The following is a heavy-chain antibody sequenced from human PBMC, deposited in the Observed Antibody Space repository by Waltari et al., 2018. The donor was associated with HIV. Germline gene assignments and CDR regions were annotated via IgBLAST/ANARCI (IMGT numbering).Heavy chain of an antibody. Sequence: EVQLLESGGGLVQPGGSLRLSCAASGFTFSSYAMSWVRQAPGKGLEWVSAISNSGGSTYYADSGKGRFTISRDNSKNTLYLQMNSLRDEDTAVYYCAKDLSSISMILPRSYFDYWGQGTLVTVSS. CDR3: AKDLSSISMILPRSYFDY. J-gene: IGHJ4*02. CDR2: ISNSGGST. D-gene: IGHD3-22*01. V-gene: IGHV3-23*01. CDR1: GFTFSSYA.